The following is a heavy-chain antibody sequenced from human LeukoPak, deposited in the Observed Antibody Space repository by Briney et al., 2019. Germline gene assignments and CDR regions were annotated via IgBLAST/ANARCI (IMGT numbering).Heavy chain of an antibody. J-gene: IGHJ4*02. Sequence: PGGSLRLFCAGSGFTFSTYSRNCGRQAPGKGLEWVSSITTSSSYIYYADSVKGRFTISRDNAQNSLYLQMNSLRAEDTAVYYCARANCGGDCFPYYFDFWGQGTLVTVSS. CDR3: ARANCGGDCFPYYFDF. CDR2: ITTSSSYI. CDR1: GFTFSTYS. V-gene: IGHV3-21*01. D-gene: IGHD2-21*02.